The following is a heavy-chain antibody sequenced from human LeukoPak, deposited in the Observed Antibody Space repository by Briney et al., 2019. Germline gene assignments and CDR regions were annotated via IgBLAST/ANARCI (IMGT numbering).Heavy chain of an antibody. D-gene: IGHD3-22*01. J-gene: IGHJ4*02. CDR2: TKSNTDGGTT. CDR1: GFTFSNAW. V-gene: IGHV3-15*01. CDR3: NTDGDLQDYYDSSGSLDY. Sequence: GGSLRLSCAASGFTFSNAWMSWVRQAPGKGLEWVGRTKSNTDGGTTDYAAPVKGRFTISRDDSKNTLYLQMNSLKTEDTAVYYCNTDGDLQDYYDSSGSLDYWGQGTLVTVSS.